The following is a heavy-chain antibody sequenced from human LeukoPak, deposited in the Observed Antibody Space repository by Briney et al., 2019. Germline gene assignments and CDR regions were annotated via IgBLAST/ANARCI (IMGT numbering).Heavy chain of an antibody. CDR1: GYTFTSYD. CDR2: MNPNSGNT. J-gene: IGHJ6*03. Sequence: GASVKVSCKASGYTFTSYDINWVRQATGQGLEWMGWMNPNSGNTGYALKFQGRVTMTRNTSISTAYMELSSLRSEDTAVYYCARGRSTTPRNKYYYYMDVWGKGTTVTVSS. CDR3: ARGRSTTPRNKYYYYMDV. V-gene: IGHV1-8*01. D-gene: IGHD1-1*01.